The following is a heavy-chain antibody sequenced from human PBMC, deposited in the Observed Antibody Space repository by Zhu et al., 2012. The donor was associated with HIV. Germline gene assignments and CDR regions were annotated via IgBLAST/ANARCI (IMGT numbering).Heavy chain of an antibody. J-gene: IGHJ3*02. CDR2: IYYSGST. Sequence: GGSISNNNYYWGWIRQPPGKGLEWIGSIYYSGSTYYNPSLKSRVTISVDTSRNQFSLTLISVTAADTAVYFCVSQGRAAVGTKRAFDIWGQGTMVTVSS. CDR1: GGSISNNNYY. CDR3: VSQGRAAVGTKRAFDI. D-gene: IGHD6-13*01. V-gene: IGHV4-39*07.